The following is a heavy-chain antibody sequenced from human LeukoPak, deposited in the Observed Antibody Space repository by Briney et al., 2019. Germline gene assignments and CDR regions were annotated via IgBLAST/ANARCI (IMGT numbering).Heavy chain of an antibody. V-gene: IGHV3-30*18. J-gene: IGHJ6*02. Sequence: GRSLRLSCAASGFTFSSYGMHWVRQAPGKGLEWVAVISYDGSNKYYADSVKGRFTISRDNSKNTLYLQMNSLRAEDTVVYYCAKDIRYISSLNYYYYGMDVWGQGTTVTVSS. D-gene: IGHD6-13*01. CDR1: GFTFSSYG. CDR2: ISYDGSNK. CDR3: AKDIRYISSLNYYYYGMDV.